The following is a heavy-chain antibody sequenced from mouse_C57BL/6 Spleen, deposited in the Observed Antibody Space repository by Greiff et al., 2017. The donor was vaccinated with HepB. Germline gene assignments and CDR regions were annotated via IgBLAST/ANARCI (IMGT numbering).Heavy chain of an antibody. CDR1: GFTFSSYA. CDR2: ISSGGDYI. CDR3: TRVGDYEFAY. D-gene: IGHD2-4*01. Sequence: EVQLQESGEGLVKPGGSLKLSCAASGFTFSSYAMSWVRQTPEKRLEWVAYISSGGDYIYYADTVKGRFTISRDNARNTLYLQMSSLKSEDTAMYYCTRVGDYEFAYWGQGTLVTVSA. J-gene: IGHJ3*01. V-gene: IGHV5-9-1*02.